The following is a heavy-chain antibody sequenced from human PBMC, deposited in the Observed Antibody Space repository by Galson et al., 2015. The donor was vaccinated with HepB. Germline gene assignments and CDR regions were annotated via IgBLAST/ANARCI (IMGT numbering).Heavy chain of an antibody. CDR1: GFTFSSYG. V-gene: IGHV3-33*08. D-gene: IGHD1-26*01. CDR3: VRDSEWELLGFDY. Sequence: SLRLSCAGSGFTFSSYGLHWVRLAPGKGLEWVAVIWYDGSNKYYADSVKGRFTISRDNSKNTLYLQMNSLRAEDTAVYYCVRDSEWELLGFDYWGQGTLVTVSS. CDR2: IWYDGSNK. J-gene: IGHJ4*02.